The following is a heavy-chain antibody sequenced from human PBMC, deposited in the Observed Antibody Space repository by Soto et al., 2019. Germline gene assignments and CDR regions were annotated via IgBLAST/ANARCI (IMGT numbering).Heavy chain of an antibody. CDR1: GYSFTSYW. D-gene: IGHD2-15*01. J-gene: IGHJ6*02. Sequence: PGESLKISCKGSGYSFTSYWIGWVRQMPGKGLERMGIIYPGDSDTRYSPSFQGQVTISADKSISTAYLQWSSLKASDTAMYYCARTSLGYCSGGSCLFSYGMDVWGQGTTVTVSS. CDR2: IYPGDSDT. CDR3: ARTSLGYCSGGSCLFSYGMDV. V-gene: IGHV5-51*01.